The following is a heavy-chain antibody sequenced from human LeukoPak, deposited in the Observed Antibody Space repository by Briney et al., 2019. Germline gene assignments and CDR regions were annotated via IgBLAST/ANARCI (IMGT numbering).Heavy chain of an antibody. J-gene: IGHJ4*02. CDR3: ARGSPLGGN. Sequence: PGGSLRLSCAASGFTFSSSWMHWVRQAQGKGLVWVSHINSDGSNTKYADSVKGRFTISRDNAKNTLSLQMNSLRAEDTAVYYCARGSPLGGNWGQGTLVTVSS. CDR1: GFTFSSSW. CDR2: INSDGSNT. V-gene: IGHV3-74*03.